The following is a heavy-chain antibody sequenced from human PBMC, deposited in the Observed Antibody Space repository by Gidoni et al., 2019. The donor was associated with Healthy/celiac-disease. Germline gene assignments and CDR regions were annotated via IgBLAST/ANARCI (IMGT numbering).Heavy chain of an antibody. Sequence: QVQLVQSGAEVKKPGSSVKVSCKPSGGPFSSYPIRWVRQAPGQGLEWMGGIIPICGTANYAQKFQGRVTITADESTSTAYMELSSLRSEDTAVYYCARDYCSGGSCYLHKSWFDPWGQGTLVTVSS. D-gene: IGHD2-15*01. CDR2: IIPICGTA. CDR1: GGPFSSYP. J-gene: IGHJ5*02. V-gene: IGHV1-69*01. CDR3: ARDYCSGGSCYLHKSWFDP.